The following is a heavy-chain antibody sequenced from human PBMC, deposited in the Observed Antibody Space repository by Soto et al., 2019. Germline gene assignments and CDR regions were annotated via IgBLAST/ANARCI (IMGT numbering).Heavy chain of an antibody. J-gene: IGHJ4*02. Sequence: GGSLRLSCAASGFTFSSYGMHWVRQAPGKGLEWVAVISYDGSNKYYADSVKGRFTISRDNSKNTLYLQMNSLRAEDTAVYYCAKEGRLYSSSSYWFGFWGQGTLVTVS. D-gene: IGHD6-13*01. CDR3: AKEGRLYSSSSYWFGF. V-gene: IGHV3-30*18. CDR2: ISYDGSNK. CDR1: GFTFSSYG.